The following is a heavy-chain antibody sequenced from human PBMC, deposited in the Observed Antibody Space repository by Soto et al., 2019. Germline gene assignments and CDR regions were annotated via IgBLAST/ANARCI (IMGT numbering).Heavy chain of an antibody. CDR1: GFSFSHYA. CDR2: ISYDGENQ. V-gene: IGHV3-30*04. Sequence: GGSLRLSCAASGFSFSHYAMHWVRQPPGKGLEWVALISYDGENQYFTDSVRGRFTISRDNSKTAVYLEMNNLRLDDTATYYCVSPHSESSNAFDLWGQGTLVTAPQ. J-gene: IGHJ5*02. D-gene: IGHD3-10*01. CDR3: VSPHSESSNAFDL.